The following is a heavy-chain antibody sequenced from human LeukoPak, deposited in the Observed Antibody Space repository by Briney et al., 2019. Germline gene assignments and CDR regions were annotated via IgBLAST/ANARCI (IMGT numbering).Heavy chain of an antibody. CDR2: ISAYNGNT. CDR1: GYTFTSYG. D-gene: IGHD1-26*01. CDR3: ARDHDGSCPDY. V-gene: IGHV1-18*01. Sequence: GASVRVSCKASGYTFTSYGISWVRQAPGQGLEWMGWISAYNGNTKYAQKLQGRVTMATDTSTSTAYMELRSLRSDDTAVYYCARDHDGSCPDYWGQGTLVTVSS. J-gene: IGHJ4*02.